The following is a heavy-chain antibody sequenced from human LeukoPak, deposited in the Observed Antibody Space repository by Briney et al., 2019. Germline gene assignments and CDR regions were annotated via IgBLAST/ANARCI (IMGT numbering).Heavy chain of an antibody. D-gene: IGHD3-22*01. J-gene: IGHJ4*02. CDR1: GYTFTSHS. Sequence: ASVKVSCKASGYTFTSHSIHWVRQAPGQGLEWMGIIDPSGGSTSYAQKFQGRVTMTRDTSTNIAYMELSSLRSEDTALYYCARDSASLYYSDRGAFDYWGQGTLVTVSS. CDR2: IDPSGGST. V-gene: IGHV1-46*01. CDR3: ARDSASLYYSDRGAFDY.